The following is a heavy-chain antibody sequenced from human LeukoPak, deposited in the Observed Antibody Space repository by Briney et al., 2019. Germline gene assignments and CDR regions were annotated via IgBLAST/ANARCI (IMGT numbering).Heavy chain of an antibody. CDR1: GFTFSDYY. CDR2: ISSSGSTI. Sequence: PGGSLRLSCAASGFTFSDYYMSWIRQAPGKGLEWVSYISSSGSTIYYADSVKGRFTISRDNAKNSLYLQMNSLRAEDTAVYYCARDETGSSSWSVHHPEYFQHWGQGTLVTVSS. V-gene: IGHV3-11*04. CDR3: ARDETGSSSWSVHHPEYFQH. J-gene: IGHJ1*01. D-gene: IGHD6-13*01.